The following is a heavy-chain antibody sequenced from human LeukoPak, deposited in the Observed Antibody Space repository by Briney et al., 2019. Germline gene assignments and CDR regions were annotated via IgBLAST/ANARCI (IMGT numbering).Heavy chain of an antibody. CDR3: ARDMSDSSGWLLFDY. Sequence: GGPLRLSCAASGFTFSSYGMRWVRQAPGKGLEWVAVVWYDGSNKYYADSVKGRFTISRDNSKNTLYLQMNSLRAEDTAVYYCARDMSDSSGWLLFDYWGQGTLVTVSS. D-gene: IGHD6-19*01. CDR2: VWYDGSNK. CDR1: GFTFSSYG. J-gene: IGHJ4*02. V-gene: IGHV3-33*01.